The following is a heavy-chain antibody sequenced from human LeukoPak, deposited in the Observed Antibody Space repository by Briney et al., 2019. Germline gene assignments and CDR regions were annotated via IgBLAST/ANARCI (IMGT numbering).Heavy chain of an antibody. J-gene: IGHJ6*02. D-gene: IGHD3/OR15-3a*01. CDR3: ARGGVGLVIIPGWEYDYYGMDV. V-gene: IGHV3-21*01. CDR1: GFTLSSYS. Sequence: GGSLRLSCAASGFTLSSYSMNWVRQAPGKGLEWVSSISISSTYKYYADSVKGRFTISRDNAKNSLYLQMNSLRAEDMAVYYCARGGVGLVIIPGWEYDYYGMDVWGQGTTVTVSS. CDR2: ISISSTYK.